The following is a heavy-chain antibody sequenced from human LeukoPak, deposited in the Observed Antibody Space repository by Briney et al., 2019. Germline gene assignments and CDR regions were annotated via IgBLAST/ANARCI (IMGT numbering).Heavy chain of an antibody. CDR3: ARAGNYYDSSGYYYTDAFDI. CDR2: INTNTGNP. CDR1: GYTFTSYA. Sequence: ASVKVSCKASGYTFTSYAMNWVRQAPGQGLEWMGWINTNTGNPTYAQGFTGRFVFSLDTSVSTAYLQISSLKAEDTAVYYCARAGNYYDSSGYYYTDAFDIWGQGTMVTVSS. D-gene: IGHD3-22*01. V-gene: IGHV7-4-1*02. J-gene: IGHJ3*02.